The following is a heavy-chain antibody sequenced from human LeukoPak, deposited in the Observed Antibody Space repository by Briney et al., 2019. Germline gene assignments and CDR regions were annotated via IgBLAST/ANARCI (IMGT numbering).Heavy chain of an antibody. J-gene: IGHJ3*02. CDR1: GYSFSTYW. CDR2: IYPGDSNT. Sequence: GEPLKISCKGFGYSFSTYWIGWVRQMPGKGLEWMGIIYPGDSNTRYSPSFQGQVTISADKSISTAYLQWSSLKASDTAMYYCARRTTYYYDSSPYDAFDIWGQGTMVTVSS. D-gene: IGHD3-22*01. V-gene: IGHV5-51*01. CDR3: ARRTTYYYDSSPYDAFDI.